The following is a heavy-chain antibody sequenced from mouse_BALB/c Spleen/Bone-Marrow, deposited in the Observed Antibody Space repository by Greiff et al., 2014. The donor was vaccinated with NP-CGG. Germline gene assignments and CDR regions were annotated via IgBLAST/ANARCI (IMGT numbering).Heavy chain of an antibody. D-gene: IGHD2-1*01. CDR2: INPYTGET. Sequence: VQLQQSGPELVKPGASMKISCKASGFSFTGYTMNWVKQSHGKNLEWIGLINPYTGETSYNQKFKGNATLTVDKSSSTAYMELLSLTSEDSAVYYCARDVGNYYAMDYWGQGTSVTVSS. V-gene: IGHV1-26*01. CDR3: ARDVGNYYAMDY. J-gene: IGHJ4*01. CDR1: GFSFTGYT.